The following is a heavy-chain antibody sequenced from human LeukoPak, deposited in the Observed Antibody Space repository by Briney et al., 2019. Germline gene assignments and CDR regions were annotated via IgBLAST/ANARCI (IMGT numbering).Heavy chain of an antibody. CDR3: ARNKRADI. J-gene: IGHJ3*02. CDR2: IRQDGTEK. CDR1: GFSFSDYW. V-gene: IGHV3-7*01. Sequence: GGSLRLSCAASGFSFSDYWMSWVRQPPGKGLEWVANIRQDGTEKNYVDSVKGRFTISRDNAENSRSLQMVSLRAEDTAIYYCARNKRADIWGQGRMVTVSS.